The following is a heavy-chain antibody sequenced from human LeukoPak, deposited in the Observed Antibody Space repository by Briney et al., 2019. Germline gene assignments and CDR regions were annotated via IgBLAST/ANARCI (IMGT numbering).Heavy chain of an antibody. D-gene: IGHD3-22*01. CDR1: GFTFSSYW. CDR2: IKQDGSEK. Sequence: PGGSLRLSCAASGFTFSSYWMSWVRQAPGKGLEWVANIKQDGSEKYYVDSVKGRFTISRDNAKNSLYLQMNSLRAEDTAVYYCARDTDDSSGYYYWAYYYMDVWGKGTTVTVSS. V-gene: IGHV3-7*01. J-gene: IGHJ6*03. CDR3: ARDTDDSSGYYYWAYYYMDV.